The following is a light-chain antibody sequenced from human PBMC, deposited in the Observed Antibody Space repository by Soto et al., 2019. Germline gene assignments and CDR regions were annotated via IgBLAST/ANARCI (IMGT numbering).Light chain of an antibody. CDR3: QQYDNWPWT. J-gene: IGKJ1*01. CDR1: QSVSSN. Sequence: EIVMTQSPATLSVSPGDRATLSCRASQSVSSNFAWYQQKPGHSPRLLMYGASTRATDIPARFSGSGSGTEVTLTISTLQSEDFAVYYCQQYDNWPWTFGPGTKVEI. V-gene: IGKV3-15*01. CDR2: GAS.